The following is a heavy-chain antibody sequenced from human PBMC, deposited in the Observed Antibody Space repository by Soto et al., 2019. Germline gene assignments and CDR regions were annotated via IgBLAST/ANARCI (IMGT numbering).Heavy chain of an antibody. Sequence: PGGSLRLSCAASGFTFSDYAMTWVRQAPGKGLQWVSTISGSGEKTYYADSVQGRFTISRDNSRHTLFLQMNTLRAEDTSVYYCAKALAVGSSSPHYFYYGLDVWGPGTTVTVSS. J-gene: IGHJ6*02. CDR3: AKALAVGSSSPHYFYYGLDV. CDR1: GFTFSDYA. CDR2: ISGSGEKT. V-gene: IGHV3-23*01. D-gene: IGHD2-2*01.